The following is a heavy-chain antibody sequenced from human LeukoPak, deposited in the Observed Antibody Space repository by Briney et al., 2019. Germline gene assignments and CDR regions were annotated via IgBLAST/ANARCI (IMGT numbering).Heavy chain of an antibody. D-gene: IGHD2-21*01. CDR2: IYHSGST. V-gene: IGHV4-38-2*02. J-gene: IGHJ6*03. CDR3: ARVDWLANHYYYMDV. Sequence: SETLSLTCTVSGYSIGSGYYWGWIRQPPGKGLEWIGSIYHSGSTYYNPSLKSRVTISVDTSKNQFSPKLSSVIAADTAVYYCARVDWLANHYYYMDVWGKGTTVTVSS. CDR1: GYSIGSGYY.